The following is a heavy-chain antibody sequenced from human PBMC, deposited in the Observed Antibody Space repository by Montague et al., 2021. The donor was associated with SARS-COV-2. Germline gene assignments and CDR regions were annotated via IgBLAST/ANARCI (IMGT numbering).Heavy chain of an antibody. D-gene: IGHD6-13*01. V-gene: IGHV3-7*01. CDR2: IKQDGSEK. CDR1: GFTFSSYW. CDR3: ARDGIAAAGKYYYYGIDV. J-gene: IGHJ6*02. Sequence: SLRLSCAASGFTFSSYWMSWVRQAPGKGLEWVANIKQDGSEKYYVDSVKGRFTISRDNAKNSLYLQMNSLRAEDTAVYYCARDGIAAAGKYYYYGIDVWGQGTPVTVSS.